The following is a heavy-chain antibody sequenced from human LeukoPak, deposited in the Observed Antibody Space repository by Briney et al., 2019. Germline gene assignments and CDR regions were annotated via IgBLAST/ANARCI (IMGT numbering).Heavy chain of an antibody. CDR2: INPSGGST. CDR3: ARGDYDFWSGYYTGSGYFDH. Sequence: ASVKVSCKASGYTFTSYYMHWVRQAPGQGLEWMGIINPSGGSTSYAQKFQGRVTMTRDTSTSTVYMELSSLRSEDTAVYYCARGDYDFWSGYYTGSGYFDHWGQGTLVTVSS. D-gene: IGHD3-3*01. CDR1: GYTFTSYY. J-gene: IGHJ4*02. V-gene: IGHV1-46*03.